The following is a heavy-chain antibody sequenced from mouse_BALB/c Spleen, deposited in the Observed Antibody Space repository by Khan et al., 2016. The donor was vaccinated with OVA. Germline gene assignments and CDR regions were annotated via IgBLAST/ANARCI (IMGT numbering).Heavy chain of an antibody. CDR3: ARNFDYGYPYYAMDY. CDR2: IWSDGST. V-gene: IGHV2-6*02. D-gene: IGHD1-2*01. Sequence: VELVESGPGLVAPSQSLSITCTVSGFSLTNYGVHWVRQPPGKGLEWLVVIWSDGSTTYNSALKSRLSISKDNFKSQVFLKMNSLQTDDTAMYYCARNFDYGYPYYAMDYWGQGTSVTVSS. J-gene: IGHJ4*01. CDR1: GFSLTNYG.